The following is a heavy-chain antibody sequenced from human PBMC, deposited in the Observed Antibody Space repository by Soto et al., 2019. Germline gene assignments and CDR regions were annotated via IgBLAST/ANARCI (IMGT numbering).Heavy chain of an antibody. V-gene: IGHV1-46*03. CDR3: ARDGYNCSSTSCRQRKAFDI. J-gene: IGHJ3*02. Sequence: ASVKVSCKASGYTFTSYYMHWVRQAPGQGLEWMGIINPSGGSTSYAQKFQGRVTMTRDTSTSTVYMELSSLRSEDTAVYYCARDGYNCSSTSCRQRKAFDIWGQGTMVTVSS. CDR1: GYTFTSYY. D-gene: IGHD2-2*01. CDR2: INPSGGST.